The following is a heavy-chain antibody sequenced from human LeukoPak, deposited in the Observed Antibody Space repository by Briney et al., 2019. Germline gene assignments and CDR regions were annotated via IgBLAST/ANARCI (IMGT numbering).Heavy chain of an antibody. D-gene: IGHD3-10*01. CDR2: MNPNSDNT. V-gene: IGHV1-8*01. CDR1: GYTFTSYD. Sequence: ASVTVSCKASGYTFTSYDINWVRQAPGQGLEWMGWMNPNSDNTGYAQKFQGRVTMTRNTSISTAYMELSSLRSEDTAVYYCARGSSYYPFDYWGQGTLVTVSS. CDR3: ARGSSYYPFDY. J-gene: IGHJ4*02.